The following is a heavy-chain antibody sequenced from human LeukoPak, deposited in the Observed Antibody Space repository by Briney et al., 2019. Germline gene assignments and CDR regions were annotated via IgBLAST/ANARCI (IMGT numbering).Heavy chain of an antibody. J-gene: IGHJ4*02. D-gene: IGHD3-10*01. CDR1: GGSFSGYY. V-gene: IGHV4-34*01. CDR3: ARGPGSSIDY. CDR2: INHSGST. Sequence: SETLSLTCAVYGGSFSGYYWSWIRQPPGKGLEWIGEINHSGSTNYNPSLKSRVTISVDTSKNQFSLKLSSVTAADMAVYYCARGPGSSIDYWGQGTLVTVSS.